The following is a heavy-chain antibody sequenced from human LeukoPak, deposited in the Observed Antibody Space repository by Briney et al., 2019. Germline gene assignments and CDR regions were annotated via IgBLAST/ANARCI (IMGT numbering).Heavy chain of an antibody. CDR3: ERGGDSSGLNRFAY. J-gene: IGHJ4*02. V-gene: IGHV1-18*01. CDR1: GYTFTSYG. D-gene: IGHD3-22*01. CDR2: ISTYNGNT. Sequence: ASVKVSCXASGYTFTSYGISWVRRAPGQGLEWMGWISTYNGNTNYAQKLQGRVTMTRDTSTSTAYMELRSLRSDDTAVYYCERGGDSSGLNRFAYWGQGTLVTVSS.